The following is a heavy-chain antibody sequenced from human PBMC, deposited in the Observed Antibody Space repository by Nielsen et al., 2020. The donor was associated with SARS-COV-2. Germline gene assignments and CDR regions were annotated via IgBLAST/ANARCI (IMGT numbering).Heavy chain of an antibody. CDR1: GFTFTSSA. J-gene: IGHJ6*02. CDR2: IVVGSGNT. Sequence: SVKVSCKASGFTFTSSAVQWVRQARGQRLEWIGWIVVGSGNTNYAQKFQERVTITRDMSTSTAYMELSSLRSEDTAVYYCASGAVAGLYYYYGMDVWGQGTTVTVSS. D-gene: IGHD6-19*01. CDR3: ASGAVAGLYYYYGMDV. V-gene: IGHV1-58*01.